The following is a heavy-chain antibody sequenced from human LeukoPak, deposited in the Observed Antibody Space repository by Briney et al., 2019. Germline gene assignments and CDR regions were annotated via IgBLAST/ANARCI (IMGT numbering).Heavy chain of an antibody. CDR2: IKQDGSEK. D-gene: IGHD3-10*01. V-gene: IGHV3-7*04. Sequence: GGSLRLSCAAPGFTFSNCWMRWVRQAPGKGLEWVANIKQDGSEKYYVDSVKGRFTISGDIAKNSLYLRMTGLKAKATARYNVARDDYGSGCHPWGQGTLVSV. CDR3: ARDDYGSGCHP. J-gene: IGHJ5*02. CDR1: GFTFSNCW.